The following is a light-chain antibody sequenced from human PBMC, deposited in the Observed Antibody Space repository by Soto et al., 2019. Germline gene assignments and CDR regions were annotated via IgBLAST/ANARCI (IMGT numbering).Light chain of an antibody. V-gene: IGKV1-27*01. CDR1: QGISNY. J-gene: IGKJ3*01. CDR3: QMYDSAPFT. Sequence: DIQMTQSPSSLSASVGDRITITCRASQGISNYLAWFQQRPGKVPRFLIHSASTLQSGVPSRFSGSGSGTDFTLTISSLQPEDFATYYCQMYDSAPFTFGPGTKVDLK. CDR2: SAS.